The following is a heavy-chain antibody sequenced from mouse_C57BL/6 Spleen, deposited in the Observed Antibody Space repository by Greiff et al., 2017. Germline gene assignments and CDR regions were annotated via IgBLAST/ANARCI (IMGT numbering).Heavy chain of an antibody. D-gene: IGHD1-2*01. CDR1: GYTFTSYD. CDR2: IYPRDGST. J-gene: IGHJ1*03. Sequence: QVQLKESGPELVKPGASVKLSCKASGYTFTSYDINWVKQRPGPGLEWIGWIYPRDGSTKYNEKCKGKATLTVDTSSSTAYMELHSLTSEDSAVYFCARDGRGYFDVWGTGTTVTVSS. V-gene: IGHV1-85*01. CDR3: ARDGRGYFDV.